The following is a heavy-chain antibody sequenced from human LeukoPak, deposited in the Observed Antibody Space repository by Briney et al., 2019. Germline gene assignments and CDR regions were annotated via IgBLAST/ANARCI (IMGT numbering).Heavy chain of an antibody. CDR3: ARDGTSYYYGSGSPHYYGMDV. D-gene: IGHD3-10*01. Sequence: GASVKVSRKASGYTFTSYYMHWVRQAPGQGLEWMGIIKPSGGSASYAKKFQGRVTMTRDTSTSTVYMELSSLRSEDTAVYYCARDGTSYYYGSGSPHYYGMDVWGKGTTVTVSS. CDR2: IKPSGGSA. CDR1: GYTFTSYY. V-gene: IGHV1-46*01. J-gene: IGHJ6*04.